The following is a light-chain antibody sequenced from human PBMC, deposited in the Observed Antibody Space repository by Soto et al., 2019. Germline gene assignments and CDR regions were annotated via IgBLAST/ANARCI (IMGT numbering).Light chain of an antibody. Sequence: EIVMTQSPATLSVSPGERATLSCRSSQSVSSNLAWYQQKPGQTPKLLIYVASTRATGIPARFSGSGSGTEFTLTISSLQSEDFAGYYCQQDNVWPLTFGGGTKVEFK. V-gene: IGKV3-15*01. CDR2: VAS. CDR3: QQDNVWPLT. CDR1: QSVSSN. J-gene: IGKJ4*01.